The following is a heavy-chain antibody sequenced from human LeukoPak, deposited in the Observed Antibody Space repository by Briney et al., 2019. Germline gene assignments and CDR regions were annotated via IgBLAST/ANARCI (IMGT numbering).Heavy chain of an antibody. CDR1: GYTFTGYY. CDR2: INPNSGGT. D-gene: IGHD1-26*01. J-gene: IGHJ6*02. CDR3: ARVSSGSGQDHYYYYYGMDV. Sequence: GASVKVSCKASGYTFTGYYMHWVRQAPGQGLEWMGWINPNSGGTNYAQKFQGRVTMTRDTSISAAYMELSRLRSDDTAVYYCARVSSGSGQDHYYYYYGMDVWGQGTTVTVSS. V-gene: IGHV1-2*02.